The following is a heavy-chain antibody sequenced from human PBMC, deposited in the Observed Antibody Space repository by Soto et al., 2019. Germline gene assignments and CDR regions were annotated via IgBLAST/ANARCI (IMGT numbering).Heavy chain of an antibody. Sequence: ASVKVSCKASGYTFTSYAMHWVRQAPGQRFEWMGWINAGNGNTKYSQKLQGRVTMTTDTSTSTAYMELRSLRSDDTAVYYCARVDIVVVPAAPNNFDYWGQGTLVTVSS. CDR3: ARVDIVVVPAAPNNFDY. J-gene: IGHJ4*02. CDR2: INAGNGNT. CDR1: GYTFTSYA. V-gene: IGHV1-3*01. D-gene: IGHD2-2*03.